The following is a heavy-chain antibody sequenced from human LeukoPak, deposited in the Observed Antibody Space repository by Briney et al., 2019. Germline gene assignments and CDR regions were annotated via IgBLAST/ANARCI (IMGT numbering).Heavy chain of an antibody. D-gene: IGHD2-2*01. Sequence: SETLSLTCTVSGGSISSYYWSWIRQPPGKGLEWIGYIYYSGSTNYNPSLKSRVTITVDTSKNQFSLKLSSVTAADTAVYYCARHFVVVPAATDYYYYGMDVWGQGTTVTVSS. CDR1: GGSISSYY. V-gene: IGHV4-59*01. CDR2: IYYSGST. CDR3: ARHFVVVPAATDYYYYGMDV. J-gene: IGHJ6*02.